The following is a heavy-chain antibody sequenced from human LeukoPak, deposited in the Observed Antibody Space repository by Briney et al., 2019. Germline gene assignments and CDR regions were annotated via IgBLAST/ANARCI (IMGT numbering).Heavy chain of an antibody. Sequence: ASVKVSCKASGYTFTGYYMHWVRQAPGQGLEWMGWINPNSGGTNYAQKFQGRVTMTRDTSISTAYMELSRLRSDDTAVYYCARGGYYDSSGYHNWFDPWGQGTLVTVSS. CDR3: ARGGYYDSSGYHNWFDP. D-gene: IGHD3-22*01. CDR2: INPNSGGT. CDR1: GYTFTGYY. V-gene: IGHV1-2*02. J-gene: IGHJ5*02.